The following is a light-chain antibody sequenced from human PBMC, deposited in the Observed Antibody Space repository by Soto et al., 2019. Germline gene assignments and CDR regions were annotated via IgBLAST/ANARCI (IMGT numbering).Light chain of an antibody. Sequence: EIVLTQSPATLSVSPGGRATLSCRASQNIMYNLAWYRQKPGQAPRLLVYGASTRATDAPPRFRGSGSGTEFSLTISSLQSEDFATYFCQQYSSWPRTFGQGTKVDIK. CDR2: GAS. CDR1: QNIMYN. CDR3: QQYSSWPRT. J-gene: IGKJ1*01. V-gene: IGKV3-15*01.